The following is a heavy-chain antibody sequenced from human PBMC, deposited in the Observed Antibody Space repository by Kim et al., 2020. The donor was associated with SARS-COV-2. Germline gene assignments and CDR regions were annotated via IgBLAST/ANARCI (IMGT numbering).Heavy chain of an antibody. CDR3: ARSPGGYHDS. J-gene: IGHJ5*01. D-gene: IGHD6-25*01. CDR2: ISYDGTNK. Sequence: GGSLRLSCAASGFTFSSYYMHWVRQAPGKGLEWVAGISYDGTNKYYADSVKGRFTISRDNSKNTLYLQMNSLRAEDTAVYYCARSPGGYHDSWGQGTLVTVSS. CDR1: GFTFSSYY. V-gene: IGHV3-30-3*01.